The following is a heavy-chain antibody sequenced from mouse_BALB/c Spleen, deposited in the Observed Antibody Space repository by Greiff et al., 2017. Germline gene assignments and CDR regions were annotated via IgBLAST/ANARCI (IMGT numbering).Heavy chain of an antibody. V-gene: IGHV5-17*02. CDR3: ARGTTVLDY. D-gene: IGHD1-1*01. Sequence: EVKLVESGGGLVQPGGSRKLSCAASGFTFSSFGMHWVRQAPEKGLEWVAYISSGSSTIYYADTVKGRFTISRDNPKNTLFLQMTSLRAEDTAMYDCARGTTVLDYWGQGTSVTVSS. CDR2: ISSGSSTI. J-gene: IGHJ4*01. CDR1: GFTFSSFG.